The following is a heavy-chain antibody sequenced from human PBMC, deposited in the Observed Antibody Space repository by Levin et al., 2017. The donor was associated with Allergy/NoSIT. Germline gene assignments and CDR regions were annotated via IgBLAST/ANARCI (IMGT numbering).Heavy chain of an antibody. Sequence: PGGSLRLSCAASGFTFFTYEMNWVRQAPGKGLEWLSYINSSGSTMYYADSVNGRFTITRDNAKKSLYLQMKSLRAEDTAVYYCATAGGDVWGQGTTVTVAS. CDR2: INSSGSTM. J-gene: IGHJ6*02. CDR3: ATAGGDV. V-gene: IGHV3-48*03. CDR1: GFTFFTYE. D-gene: IGHD3-16*01.